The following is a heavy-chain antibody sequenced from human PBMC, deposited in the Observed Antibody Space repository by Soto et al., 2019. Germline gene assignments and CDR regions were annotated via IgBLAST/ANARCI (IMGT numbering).Heavy chain of an antibody. Sequence: GGSLRLSCVASGYTFSSYSMSWVRQAPGKGLEWVSGFRAGGDDGTTYYADSVKGRFTISRDNSKNTLFLQMNSLRAEDTAIYYCAKKVNSGSGSQYFDYFGQGTLVTVSS. D-gene: IGHD3-10*01. CDR2: FRAGGDDGTT. V-gene: IGHV3-23*01. J-gene: IGHJ4*02. CDR3: AKKVNSGSGSQYFDY. CDR1: GYTFSSYS.